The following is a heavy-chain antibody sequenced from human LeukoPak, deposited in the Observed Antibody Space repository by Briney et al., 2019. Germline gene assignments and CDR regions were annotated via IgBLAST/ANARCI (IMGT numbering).Heavy chain of an antibody. CDR1: GGPFSGYY. J-gene: IGHJ6*02. CDR2: INHSGST. D-gene: IGHD3-22*01. V-gene: IGHV4-34*01. CDR3: ARDKYYYDSSGYYPPVNGMDV. Sequence: SETLSLTCGVYGGPFSGYYWNWIRQPPGMGLEWIGEINHSGSTNYNPSLKSRVTISVDTSKNQFSLKLSSVTAADTAVYYCARDKYYYDSSGYYPPVNGMDVWGQGTTVTVSS.